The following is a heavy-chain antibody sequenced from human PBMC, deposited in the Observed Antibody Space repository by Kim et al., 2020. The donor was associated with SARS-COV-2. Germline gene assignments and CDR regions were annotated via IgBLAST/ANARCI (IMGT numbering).Heavy chain of an antibody. Sequence: GGSLRLSCATSGFMFRSYGMFWVRQAPGKGLEWLAVIWYDGSNEYYGDSVKGRFTISRDNSKNTLYLQMNSLRGEDTAVYYCARRATSSNRFDPWGQGTLVTVSP. D-gene: IGHD2-2*01. CDR2: IWYDGSNE. CDR3: ARRATSSNRFDP. CDR1: GFMFRSYG. V-gene: IGHV3-33*07. J-gene: IGHJ5*02.